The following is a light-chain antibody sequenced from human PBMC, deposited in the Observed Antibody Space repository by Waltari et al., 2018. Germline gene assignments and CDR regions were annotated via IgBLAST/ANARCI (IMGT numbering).Light chain of an antibody. CDR3: CSYAGGYTYV. V-gene: IGLV2-23*02. J-gene: IGLJ1*01. CDR2: EVW. CDR1: SSDVGGNNH. Sequence: QSALTQPASMSGSPGQSITISCTGTSSDVGGNNHVSWYQQHPGKPPKLLIYEVWKRPSGSSNHFSGSKSGNTASLTISGLQVEDEADYYCCSYAGGYTYVFGTGTWVTVL.